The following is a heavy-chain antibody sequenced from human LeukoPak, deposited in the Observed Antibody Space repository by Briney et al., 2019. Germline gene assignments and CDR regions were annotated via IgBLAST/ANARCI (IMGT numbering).Heavy chain of an antibody. CDR1: GFTFSSYA. CDR3: ATPIGSQLGSRDLFDY. CDR2: ISGSGGST. J-gene: IGHJ4*02. D-gene: IGHD1-1*01. Sequence: PGGSLRLSCAASGFTFSSYAMSWVRQAPGKGLEWVSAISGSGGSTYYADSVKGRFTISRDNSKNTLYLQMNSLRAEDTAVYYCATPIGSQLGSRDLFDYWGQGTLVTVSS. V-gene: IGHV3-23*01.